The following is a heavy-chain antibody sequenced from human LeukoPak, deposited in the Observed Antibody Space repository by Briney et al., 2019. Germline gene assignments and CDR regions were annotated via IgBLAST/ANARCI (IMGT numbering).Heavy chain of an antibody. D-gene: IGHD5-18*01. CDR2: ISTSTSYI. CDR1: GFTFSRYS. Sequence: GGSLRLSCAASGFTFSRYSMNWVRQAPGKGLEWVSSISTSTSYIYYADSVKGRFTISRDNAKNSLYLQMYSLRAEDTAVYYCARDGYEGRDYWGQGTLVTVSS. V-gene: IGHV3-21*01. J-gene: IGHJ4*02. CDR3: ARDGYEGRDY.